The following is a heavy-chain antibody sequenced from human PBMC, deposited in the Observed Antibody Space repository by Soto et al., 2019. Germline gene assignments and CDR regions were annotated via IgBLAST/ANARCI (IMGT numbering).Heavy chain of an antibody. CDR3: ARVSAARRGTFNWCDA. Sequence: SETLSLTCTVSGGSISSSSYYWGWIRQPPGKGLEWIVSLFYSGSNYYNPSLKRRLTISVDTSKNKFSLKLSSVTAEDAAVFYCARVSAARRGTFNWCDAWGKGTLVPVSS. J-gene: IGHJ5*02. CDR1: GGSISSSSYY. V-gene: IGHV4-39*01. D-gene: IGHD6-13*01. CDR2: LFYSGSN.